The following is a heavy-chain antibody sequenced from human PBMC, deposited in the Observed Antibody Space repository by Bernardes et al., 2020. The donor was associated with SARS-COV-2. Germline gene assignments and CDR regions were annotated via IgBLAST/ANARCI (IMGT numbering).Heavy chain of an antibody. D-gene: IGHD1-1*01. J-gene: IGHJ3*02. Sequence: GGSLRLSCAASGFTFSSYSMNWVRQAPGKGLEWVSSISSSSSYIYYADSVKGRFTISRDNAKNSLYLQMNSLRAEDTAVYYCARDSSGTTGTTLTFDIWGQGTMVTVSS. V-gene: IGHV3-21*01. CDR1: GFTFSSYS. CDR3: ARDSSGTTGTTLTFDI. CDR2: ISSSSSYI.